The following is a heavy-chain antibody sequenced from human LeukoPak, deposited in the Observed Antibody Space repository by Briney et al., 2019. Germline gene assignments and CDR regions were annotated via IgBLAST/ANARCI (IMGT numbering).Heavy chain of an antibody. CDR1: GFSFSRYW. Sequence: GGSLRLSCAASGFSFSRYWMNWVRQAPGKGLEWVANIKGDGNEKNYVDSVKGRFSISRDNARNSLYLQMDSLRAEDTAVYYCAKEGAYPIITYDSWGQGALVTLSS. D-gene: IGHD3-10*01. CDR2: IKGDGNEK. V-gene: IGHV3-7*01. J-gene: IGHJ5*01. CDR3: AKEGAYPIITYDS.